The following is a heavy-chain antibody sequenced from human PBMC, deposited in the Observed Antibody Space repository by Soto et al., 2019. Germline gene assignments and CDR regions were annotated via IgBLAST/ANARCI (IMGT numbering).Heavy chain of an antibody. CDR2: IYYSGST. Sequence: SETLSLTCTVSGGSISSYYWSWIRQPPGKGLEWIGYIYYSGSTNYNPSLKSRVTISVDTSKNQFSLKRSSVTAADTAVYYCARSLYGSGSYYNGYDYWGQGTLVTVSS. CDR3: ARSLYGSGSYYNGYDY. D-gene: IGHD3-10*01. V-gene: IGHV4-59*01. CDR1: GGSISSYY. J-gene: IGHJ4*02.